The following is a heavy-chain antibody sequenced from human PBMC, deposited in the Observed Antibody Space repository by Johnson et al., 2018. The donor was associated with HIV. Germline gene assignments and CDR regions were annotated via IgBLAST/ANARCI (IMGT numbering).Heavy chain of an antibody. V-gene: IGHV3-30*03. CDR3: ARGGWYSSSWDAFDI. CDR2: ISYDGSNK. CDR1: GFSFRNYG. D-gene: IGHD6-13*01. Sequence: QVQLVESGGGVVQPGRSLRLSCAASGFSFRNYGMHWVRQAPGKGLEWVVVISYDGSNKYCADSVKGRFTISRDNSKNTMYLQMNSLRAEDTAVYYCARGGWYSSSWDAFDIWGQGTMVTVSS. J-gene: IGHJ3*02.